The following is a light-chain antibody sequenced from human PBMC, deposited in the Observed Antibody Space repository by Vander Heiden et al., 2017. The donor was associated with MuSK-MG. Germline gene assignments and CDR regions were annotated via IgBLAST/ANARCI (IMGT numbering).Light chain of an antibody. CDR1: SSDVGGYNY. CDR2: DVS. J-gene: IGLJ2*01. CDR3: SSYTSSSTLV. Sequence: QSALTQPASVSGSPGQSITISCTGTSSDVGGYNYVSWYQQHPGNAPKLMIYDVSNRPAGVSNRFSRSKSGTTASLTISGLQAEDEAYYYCSSYTSSSTLVFGGGTKLTVL. V-gene: IGLV2-14*01.